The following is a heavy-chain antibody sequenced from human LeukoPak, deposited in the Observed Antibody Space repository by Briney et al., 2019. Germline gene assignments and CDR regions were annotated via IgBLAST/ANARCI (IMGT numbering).Heavy chain of an antibody. CDR2: INHSGST. CDR3: ARGLGGGNSIYFDY. Sequence: SETLSLTCAVYGGSFSGYYWSWIRQPPGKGLEWTGEINHSGSTNYNPSLKSRVTISIDTSKNQLSLKLTSVTAADTAVYYCARGLGGGNSIYFDYWGQGTLVTVSS. J-gene: IGHJ4*02. V-gene: IGHV4-34*01. D-gene: IGHD4-23*01. CDR1: GGSFSGYY.